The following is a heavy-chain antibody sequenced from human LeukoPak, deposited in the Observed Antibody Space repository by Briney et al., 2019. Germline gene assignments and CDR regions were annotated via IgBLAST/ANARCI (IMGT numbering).Heavy chain of an antibody. V-gene: IGHV3-30*03. D-gene: IGHD2-15*01. CDR3: ASGRSLVVVAALSV. CDR1: GFTFSNYG. Sequence: GGSLRLSCAASGFTFSNYGMHWVRQAPGKGLEWVALISYDGSNKYYADSVKGRFTISRDNSKNTLYLQMNSLRAEDTAVYYCASGRSLVVVAALSVWGQGTLVTVSS. J-gene: IGHJ4*02. CDR2: ISYDGSNK.